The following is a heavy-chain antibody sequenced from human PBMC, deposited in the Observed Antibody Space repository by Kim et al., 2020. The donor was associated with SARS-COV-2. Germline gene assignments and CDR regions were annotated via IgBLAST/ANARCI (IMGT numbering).Heavy chain of an antibody. CDR3: AREEVDTAMVSPSYYYYYGMDV. CDR1: GFTFSSYG. J-gene: IGHJ6*02. V-gene: IGHV3-33*01. Sequence: GGSLRLSCAASGFTFSSYGMHWVRQAPGKGLEWVAVIWYDGSNKYYADSVKGRFTISRDNSKNTLYLQMNSLRAEDTAVYYCAREEVDTAMVSPSYYYYYGMDVWGQGTTVTVSS. D-gene: IGHD5-18*01. CDR2: IWYDGSNK.